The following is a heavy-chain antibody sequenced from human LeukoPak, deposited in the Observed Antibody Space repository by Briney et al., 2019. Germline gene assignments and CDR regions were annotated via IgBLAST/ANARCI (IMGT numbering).Heavy chain of an antibody. J-gene: IGHJ4*02. CDR1: GYTFTGYY. CDR2: INPNSGGT. CDR3: ASYTQLRYFDWLMNY. D-gene: IGHD3-9*01. Sequence: ASVKVSCKASGYTFTGYYMHWVRQAPGQGLEWMGWINPNSGGTNYAQKFQGRVTMTRDTSISTAYMELSRLRPDDTAVYYCASYTQLRYFDWLMNYWGQGTLVTVSS. V-gene: IGHV1-2*02.